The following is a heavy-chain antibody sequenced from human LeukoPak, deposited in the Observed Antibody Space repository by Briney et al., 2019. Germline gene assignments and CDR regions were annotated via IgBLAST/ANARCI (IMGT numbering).Heavy chain of an antibody. CDR1: GFTFSSYE. J-gene: IGHJ4*02. CDR2: ISGSGSTI. CDR3: ARGLGHDY. V-gene: IGHV3-48*03. Sequence: GGSLRLSCAASGFTFSSYELNWVRQAPGKGLEWVSYISGSGSTISYADSVKGRFTISRDNAKNSLYLQMNSLRAEDTAVYYCARGLGHDYWGQGTLVTVSS. D-gene: IGHD3-9*01.